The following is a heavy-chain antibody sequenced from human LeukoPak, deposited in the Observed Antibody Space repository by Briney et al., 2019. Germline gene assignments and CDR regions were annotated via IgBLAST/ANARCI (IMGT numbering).Heavy chain of an antibody. D-gene: IGHD6-19*01. J-gene: IGHJ4*02. Sequence: PSETLSLTCAVSGGSISSGGYSWSWIRQPPGKGLEWIGYIYYSGSTYYNPSLKSRVTISVDTSKNQFSLILTSVTDADTAVYYCATSSGWYRYDSWGQGTLVTVSS. V-gene: IGHV4-30-4*07. CDR3: ATSSGWYRYDS. CDR1: GGSISSGGYS. CDR2: IYYSGST.